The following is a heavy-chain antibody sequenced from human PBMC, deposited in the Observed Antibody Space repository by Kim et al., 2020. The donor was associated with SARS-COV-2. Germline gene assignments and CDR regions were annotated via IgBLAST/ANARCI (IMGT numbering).Heavy chain of an antibody. V-gene: IGHV4-34*01. D-gene: IGHD3-10*01. Sequence: PSLKGRVTISVDTSKNQFSLKLSSVTAADTAVYYCARERNYYGSGAFDYWGQGTLVTVSS. J-gene: IGHJ4*02. CDR3: ARERNYYGSGAFDY.